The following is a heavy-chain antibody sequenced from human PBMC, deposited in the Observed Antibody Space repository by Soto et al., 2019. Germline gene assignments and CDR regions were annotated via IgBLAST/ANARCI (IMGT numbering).Heavy chain of an antibody. J-gene: IGHJ4*02. D-gene: IGHD3-3*01. CDR2: ISYDGSNK. V-gene: IGHV3-30*18. CDR1: GFTFSSYC. Sequence: GGSLRLSCAASGFTFSSYCMHWVRQAPGKGLEWVAVISYDGSNKYYADSVKGRFTISRDNSKNTLYLQMNSLRAEDTAVYYCAKDHYDFWSGSQTPFDYWGQGTLVTVSS. CDR3: AKDHYDFWSGSQTPFDY.